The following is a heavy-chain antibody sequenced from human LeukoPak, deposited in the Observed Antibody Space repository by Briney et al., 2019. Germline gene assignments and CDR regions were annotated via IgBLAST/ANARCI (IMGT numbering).Heavy chain of an antibody. V-gene: IGHV3-23*01. CDR1: GFIFSSYA. Sequence: GGSLRLSCAASGFIFSSYAMSWVRQAPGKGLGWVSACSGTGGSIFYADSVRGRFTISRDISKSTLYLQMNSLRVEYMTVYYCATPRSSYYYYGMDVWGQGTTVTVSS. CDR3: ATPRSSYYYYGMDV. J-gene: IGHJ6*02. CDR2: CSGTGGSI.